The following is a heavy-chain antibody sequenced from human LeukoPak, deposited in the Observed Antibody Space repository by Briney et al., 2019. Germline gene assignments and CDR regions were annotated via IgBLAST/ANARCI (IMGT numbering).Heavy chain of an antibody. J-gene: IGHJ4*02. CDR3: ARAGHRRYYYDGGYDY. CDR2: ISAYNGYT. Sequence: GASVKVSCKASGYTFTSYGISWVRQAPGQGLEWMGWISAYNGYTHYAQKLQGRVTMTTDTSTSTAYMELRSLRSDDTAVYYCARAGHRRYYYDGGYDYWGQGTLVTVSS. V-gene: IGHV1-18*01. D-gene: IGHD3-22*01. CDR1: GYTFTSYG.